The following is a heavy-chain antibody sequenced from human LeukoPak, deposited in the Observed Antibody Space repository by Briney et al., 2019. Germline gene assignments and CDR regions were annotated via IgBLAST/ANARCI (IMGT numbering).Heavy chain of an antibody. V-gene: IGHV3-30*02. CDR2: IRYDGSNK. J-gene: IGHJ4*02. CDR1: GFTFSSYG. CDR3: AKVYMDYYGSGSYPPDY. Sequence: PGGTLRLSCAASGFTFSSYGMHWVRQAPGKGLEWVAFIRYDGSNKYYADSVKGRFTISRDNSKNTLYLQMNSLRAEDTAVYYCAKVYMDYYGSGSYPPDYWGQGTLVTVSS. D-gene: IGHD3-10*01.